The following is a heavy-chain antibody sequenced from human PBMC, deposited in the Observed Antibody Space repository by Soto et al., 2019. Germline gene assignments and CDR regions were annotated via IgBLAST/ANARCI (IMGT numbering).Heavy chain of an antibody. CDR3: AKSTGGTANGMGV. J-gene: IGHJ6*02. Sequence: EVQVVEAGGCWVEAGRSLRLSRAASGFSFDDYAMHWVRQAPGKSLEWVSGISWNSGTMGYADSVKGRFTISRDNAKNSLYLQMNSLRAEDTALYYCAKSTGGTANGMGVWGQGTTVTVSS. CDR2: ISWNSGTM. CDR1: GFSFDDYA. V-gene: IGHV3-9*01. D-gene: IGHD2-8*02.